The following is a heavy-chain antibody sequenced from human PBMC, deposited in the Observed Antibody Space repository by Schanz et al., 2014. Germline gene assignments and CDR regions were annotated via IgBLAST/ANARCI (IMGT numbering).Heavy chain of an antibody. CDR3: AKHVRSLTGNDY. CDR1: GFTFSSYN. D-gene: IGHD3-9*01. Sequence: VQLVESGGGVVQPGRSRRLSCAASGFTFSSYNMNWVRQAPGRGLEWVSGIGGSGDSTHYADSVKGRFIISRDNSKNTLYLQVNSLRAEDTAVYYCAKHVRSLTGNDYWGQGTLVTVSS. V-gene: IGHV3-23*04. J-gene: IGHJ4*02. CDR2: IGGSGDST.